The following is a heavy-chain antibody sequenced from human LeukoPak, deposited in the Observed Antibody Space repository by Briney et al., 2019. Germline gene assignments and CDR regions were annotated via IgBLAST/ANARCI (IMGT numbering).Heavy chain of an antibody. J-gene: IGHJ4*02. D-gene: IGHD4-23*01. CDR2: ITTSSTYT. CDR1: GFSFSSYN. CDR3: ARVANYGGNYPDY. V-gene: IGHV3-21*01. Sequence: GGSLRLSCEASGFSFSSYNMDWVRQTPGKGLEWISSITTSSTYTFYADSVKGRFTISRDNARNSLYLQMNSLRAEDTAVYYCARVANYGGNYPDYWGQGTLVTVSS.